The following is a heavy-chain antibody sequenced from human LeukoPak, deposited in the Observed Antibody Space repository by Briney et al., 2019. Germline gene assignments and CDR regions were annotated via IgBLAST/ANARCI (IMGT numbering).Heavy chain of an antibody. J-gene: IGHJ4*02. V-gene: IGHV4-38-2*02. D-gene: IGHD3-22*01. CDR3: ARDTGYYDGDGRYYFDY. Sequence: SETLPLTCAVSGYSFSSGYYWGWIRQPPGKGLEWIGSMYHSGSTYYNPSLRSRVTIAMDTSKNQFSLKLSSVTAADSAVYYCARDTGYYDGDGRYYFDYWGQGTLVTVSS. CDR1: GYSFSSGYY. CDR2: MYHSGST.